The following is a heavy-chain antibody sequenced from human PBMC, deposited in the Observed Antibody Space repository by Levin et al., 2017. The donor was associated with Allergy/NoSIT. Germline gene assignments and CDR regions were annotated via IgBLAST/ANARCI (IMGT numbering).Heavy chain of an antibody. Sequence: GESLKISCAASGFTVSDNYINWVRQAPGKGLEWVSVIYSGGSTYYADSVKGRFTISRDNSKNTMYLQMNSLRVEDTAVYYCAGYPGVAAGGNYYFYGMDVWGQGTTVTVSS. CDR1: GFTVSDNY. CDR2: IYSGGST. V-gene: IGHV3-53*01. D-gene: IGHD6-13*01. J-gene: IGHJ6*02. CDR3: AGYPGVAAGGNYYFYGMDV.